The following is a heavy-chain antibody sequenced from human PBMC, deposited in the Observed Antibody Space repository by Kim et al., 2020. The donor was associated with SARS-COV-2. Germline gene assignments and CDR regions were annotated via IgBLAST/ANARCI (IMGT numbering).Heavy chain of an antibody. D-gene: IGHD3-10*01. CDR3: AKRFYGSGNYYFDY. V-gene: IGHV3-23*01. J-gene: IGHJ4*02. Sequence: GGSLRLSCAASGFIFSTYYISWVRQAPGRGLEWLSSISGGGDTTYYADFVKGRFTISRDNSKNTLYLQMNSLRVDDTAVYYCAKRFYGSGNYYFDYWGQGTLVPVSS. CDR2: ISGGGDTT. CDR1: GFIFSTYY.